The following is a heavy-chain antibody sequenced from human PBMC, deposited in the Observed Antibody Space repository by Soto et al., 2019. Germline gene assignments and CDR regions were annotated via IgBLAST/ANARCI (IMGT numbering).Heavy chain of an antibody. CDR3: ARDPGVRGGGWFDP. J-gene: IGHJ5*02. V-gene: IGHV3-21*01. Sequence: PGGSLRLSCVISGFTFSNYWMTWVRQAPGKGLEWVSSISSSSSYIYYADSVKGRFTISRDNAKNSLYLQMNSLRAEDTAVYYCARDPGVRGGGWFDPWGQGTLVTVSS. CDR1: GFTFSNYW. D-gene: IGHD3-10*01. CDR2: ISSSSSYI.